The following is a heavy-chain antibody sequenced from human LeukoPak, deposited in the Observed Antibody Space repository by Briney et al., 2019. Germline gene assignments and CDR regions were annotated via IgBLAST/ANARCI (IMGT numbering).Heavy chain of an antibody. CDR1: GGSISSSNW. D-gene: IGHD5-18*01. V-gene: IGHV4-4*02. Sequence: SETLSLTCAVSGGSISSSNWWSWVRQPPGKGLEWIGEIYHSGSTNYNPSLKSRVTISVDTSKNQFSLKLSSVTAADTAVYYCARDRGYSYGYFDYWGQGTLVTVSS. CDR3: ARDRGYSYGYFDY. J-gene: IGHJ4*02. CDR2: IYHSGST.